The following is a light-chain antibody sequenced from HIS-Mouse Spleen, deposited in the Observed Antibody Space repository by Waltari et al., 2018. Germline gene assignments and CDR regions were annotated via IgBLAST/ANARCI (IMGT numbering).Light chain of an antibody. Sequence: EIVMTQSPATLSVSPGERATLSCRASQNVSSNLAWYQHKPGQAPSLLIYGASTRATGIPARFSGSGSGTEFTLTISSLQSEDFAVYYCQQYNNWLFTFGPGTKVDIK. J-gene: IGKJ3*01. CDR2: GAS. CDR1: QNVSSN. V-gene: IGKV3-15*01. CDR3: QQYNNWLFT.